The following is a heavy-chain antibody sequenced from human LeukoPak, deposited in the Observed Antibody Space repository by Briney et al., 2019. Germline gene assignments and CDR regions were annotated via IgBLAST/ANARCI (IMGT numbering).Heavy chain of an antibody. V-gene: IGHV1-69*01. J-gene: IGHJ4*02. Sequence: SVKVSCKASGGTFSSYAISWVRQAPGQGLEWMGGIIPIFGTANYAQKFQGRVTITADESTSTAYMELSSLRSEDTAVYYCAREPTYDYGGSSFDYWGQGTLVTVSS. CDR1: GGTFSSYA. D-gene: IGHD4-23*01. CDR3: AREPTYDYGGSSFDY. CDR2: IIPIFGTA.